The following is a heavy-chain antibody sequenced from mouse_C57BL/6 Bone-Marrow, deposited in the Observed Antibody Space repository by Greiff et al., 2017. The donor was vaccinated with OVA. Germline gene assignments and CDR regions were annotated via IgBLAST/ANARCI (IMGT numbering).Heavy chain of an antibody. CDR3: AREGRGDY. CDR2: ISYDGSN. V-gene: IGHV3-6*01. Sequence: VQLKESGPGLVKPSQSLSLTCSVTGYSITSGYYWNWIRQFPGNKLEWMGYISYDGSNYYNPSLKNRIPITRDTSKNQFFLKLNSVTTEDTATYYCAREGRGDYWGQGTTLTVSS. D-gene: IGHD3-3*01. J-gene: IGHJ2*01. CDR1: GYSITSGYY.